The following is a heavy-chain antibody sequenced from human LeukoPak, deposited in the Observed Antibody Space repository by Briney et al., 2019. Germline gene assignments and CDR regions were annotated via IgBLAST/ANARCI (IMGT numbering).Heavy chain of an antibody. Sequence: GASVKVSCKVSGYTLTELSMHWVRQAPGKGLEWMGGFDPEDGETIYAQKFQGRVTMTEDTSTDTAYMELSSLRSEDTAVYYCATAQKYYYDSSGYYYWFDPWGQGTLVTVSS. CDR3: ATAQKYYYDSSGYYYWFDP. J-gene: IGHJ5*02. D-gene: IGHD3-22*01. V-gene: IGHV1-24*01. CDR2: FDPEDGET. CDR1: GYTLTELS.